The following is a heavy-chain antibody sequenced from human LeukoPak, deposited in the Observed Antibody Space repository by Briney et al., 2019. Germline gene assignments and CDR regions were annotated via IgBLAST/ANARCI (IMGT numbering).Heavy chain of an antibody. Sequence: GGSLRLSCAASGSTISSYGMHWVRQAPGKGLEWVAFIRYDGSNKYYADSVKGRFTISRDNSKNTLYLQMNSLRAEDTAVYYCAKDHYFDWSQVPDWGQGTLVTVSS. V-gene: IGHV3-30*02. J-gene: IGHJ4*02. CDR3: AKDHYFDWSQVPD. CDR2: IRYDGSNK. D-gene: IGHD3-9*01. CDR1: GSTISSYG.